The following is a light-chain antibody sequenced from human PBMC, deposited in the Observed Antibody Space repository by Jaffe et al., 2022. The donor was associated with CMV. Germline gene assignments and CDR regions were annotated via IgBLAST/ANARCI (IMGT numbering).Light chain of an antibody. CDR2: ATS. CDR1: QDIRKS. J-gene: IGKJ3*01. CDR3: QQHNTYPPT. Sequence: DIQMTQSPPSLSASVGDRVTITCRASQDIRKSLAWFQQRPGKAPKSLIYATSNLQSGVPSRFSGSGSGTDFTLTISSLQPEDFATYYCQQHNTYPPTFGPGTIVDIK. V-gene: IGKV1-16*01.